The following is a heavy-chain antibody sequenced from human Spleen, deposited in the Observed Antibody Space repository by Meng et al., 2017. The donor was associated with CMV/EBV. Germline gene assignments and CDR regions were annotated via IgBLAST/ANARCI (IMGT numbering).Heavy chain of an antibody. CDR2: TSISGDTI. D-gene: IGHD7-27*01. J-gene: IGHJ6*02. V-gene: IGHV3-11*04. CDR1: GFPFSDYY. Sequence: LSCAASGFPFSDYYIYWIRQAPGKGLEWISYTSISGDTIYSADSLKGRFTVSRDNAKSSLFLQMNRLRVEDTAVYYCAREINWGSLDVWGQGTLVTVSS. CDR3: AREINWGSLDV.